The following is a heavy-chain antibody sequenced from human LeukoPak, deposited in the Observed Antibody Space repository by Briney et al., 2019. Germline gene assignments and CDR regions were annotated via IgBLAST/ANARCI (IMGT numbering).Heavy chain of an antibody. D-gene: IGHD3-16*02. CDR2: IYPGDSDT. J-gene: IGHJ4*02. Sequence: GESLKISCKGSGYSFTSYWIGWVRQMPGKGLEWMGIIYPGDSDTRYSPSFQGQVTISADKSISTAYLQWSSLKASDTAMFYCARSEELSLYYFDYWGQGTLVTVSS. V-gene: IGHV5-51*01. CDR3: ARSEELSLYYFDY. CDR1: GYSFTSYW.